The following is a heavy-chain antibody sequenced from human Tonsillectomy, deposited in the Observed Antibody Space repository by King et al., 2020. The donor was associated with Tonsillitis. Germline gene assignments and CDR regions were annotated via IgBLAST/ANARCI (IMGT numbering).Heavy chain of an antibody. D-gene: IGHD2-15*01. CDR3: ARYGGGSRYDSRCKYGMDV. V-gene: IGHV3-11*06. CDR2: ISSSSSYT. Sequence: HVQLVESGGGLVKPGGSLRLSCAASGFTFSDYYMSWIRQAPGKGLEWVSYISSSSSYTNYADSVKGRFTISRDNAKNSLYLQMNSLRAEDTAVYYCARYGGGSRYDSRCKYGMDVWGQGTTVTVSS. CDR1: GFTFSDYY. J-gene: IGHJ6*02.